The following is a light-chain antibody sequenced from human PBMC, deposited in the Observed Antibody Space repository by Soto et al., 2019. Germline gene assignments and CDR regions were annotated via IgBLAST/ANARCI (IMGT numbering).Light chain of an antibody. J-gene: IGKJ2*01. CDR1: QSISTW. Sequence: DIQMTQSPSTLSASVGDRVTITCRASQSISTWLAWYQQKPGKAPKLLIYKASSLESGVPSRFSGSGSGTEFTLPISSLQPDDFATYYCQQSNSFHMYTFGQGTKLEIK. CDR2: KAS. V-gene: IGKV1-5*03. CDR3: QQSNSFHMYT.